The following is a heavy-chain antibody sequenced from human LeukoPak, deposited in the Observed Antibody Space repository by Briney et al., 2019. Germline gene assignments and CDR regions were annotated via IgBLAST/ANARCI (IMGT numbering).Heavy chain of an antibody. J-gene: IGHJ4*02. Sequence: GGSLRLSCAASGFTFSSHWMHWVRQAPGKGLEWVSYISTGSSTIYYADSVKGRFTISRDNAKNSLYLQMNSLRDEDTAVYYCSRAGSCDVWGQGTLVTVSS. CDR1: GFTFSSHW. CDR2: ISTGSSTI. V-gene: IGHV3-48*02. CDR3: SRAGSCDV. D-gene: IGHD1-26*01.